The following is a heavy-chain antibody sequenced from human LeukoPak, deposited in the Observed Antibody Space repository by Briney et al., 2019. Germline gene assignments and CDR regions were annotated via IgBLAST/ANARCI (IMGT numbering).Heavy chain of an antibody. Sequence: PGGSLRLSCAASGLIVSSNHMNWVRQAPGKGLEWVSSISSSSSYIYYADSVKGRFTISRDNAKNSLYLQMNSLRAEDTAVYYCARGRTTVVTTLDYWGQGTLVTVSS. CDR3: ARGRTTVVTTLDY. D-gene: IGHD4-23*01. V-gene: IGHV3-21*01. CDR1: GLIVSSNH. J-gene: IGHJ4*02. CDR2: ISSSSSYI.